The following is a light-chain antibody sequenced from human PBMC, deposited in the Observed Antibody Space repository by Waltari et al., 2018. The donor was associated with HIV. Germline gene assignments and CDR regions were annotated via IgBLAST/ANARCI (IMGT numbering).Light chain of an antibody. Sequence: QSALTQPASVSGSPGQSITISCTGTSSDVGSYYLVSWYQQHPGKAPKLMIYEVNTRPSGVSNRSSGSKSGNTASLTISGLQAEDEADFYCCSYAGSSTLVFGGGTKLTVL. CDR3: CSYAGSSTLV. V-gene: IGLV2-23*02. CDR1: SSDVGSYYL. CDR2: EVN. J-gene: IGLJ3*02.